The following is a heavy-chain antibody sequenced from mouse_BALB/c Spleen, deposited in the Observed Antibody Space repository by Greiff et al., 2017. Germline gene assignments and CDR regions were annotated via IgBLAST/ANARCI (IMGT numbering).Heavy chain of an antibody. CDR3: ALTRYWYFDV. V-gene: IGHV3-2*02. J-gene: IGHJ1*01. CDR1: GYSITSDYA. Sequence: DVKLQESGPGLVKPSQSLSLTCTVTGYSITSDYAWNWIRQFPGNKLEWMGYISYSGSTSYNPSLKSRISITRDTSKNQFFLQLNSVTTEDTATYYCALTRYWYFDVWGAGTTVTVSS. CDR2: ISYSGST.